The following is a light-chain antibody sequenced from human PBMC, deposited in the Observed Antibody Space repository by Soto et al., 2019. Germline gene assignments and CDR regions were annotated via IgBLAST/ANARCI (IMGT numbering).Light chain of an antibody. CDR1: NSDVGTYNY. CDR2: DVT. CDR3: CSYAGSYSFRVL. J-gene: IGLJ2*01. V-gene: IGLV2-11*01. Sequence: QSALTQPRSVSGSPGQSVTISCTETNSDVGTYNYVSWYQQHPGKATKLIIYDVTKRPSGVPDRYSGSKSGNTASLIISGLQAADEAEYYCCCCSYAGSYSFRVLFGGGTQLTVL.